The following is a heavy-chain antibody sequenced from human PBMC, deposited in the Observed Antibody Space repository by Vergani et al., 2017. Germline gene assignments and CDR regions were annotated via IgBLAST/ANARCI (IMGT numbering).Heavy chain of an antibody. J-gene: IGHJ4*02. Sequence: QVHLVESGGGVVQPGRSLRLSCAASGFTFSSYGMHWVRQAPGKGLEWVALISYDGSNKYYADSVKSRFTISRDNSKNTLYLQMNSLRAEDTAVYYCAKDRFDNSGDYWGQGTLVTGSS. CDR3: AKDRFDNSGDY. CDR2: ISYDGSNK. V-gene: IGHV3-30*18. D-gene: IGHD7-27*01. CDR1: GFTFSSYG.